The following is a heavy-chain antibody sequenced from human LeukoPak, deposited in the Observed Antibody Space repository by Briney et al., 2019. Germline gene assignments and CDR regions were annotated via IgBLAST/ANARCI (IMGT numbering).Heavy chain of an antibody. CDR2: INHSGST. J-gene: IGHJ4*02. V-gene: IGHV4-34*01. D-gene: IGHD2-2*01. CDR3: ALPGYQTPLRY. Sequence: SETLSLTCAVSGGSISSGGYSWSWIRQPPGKGLEWIGEINHSGSTNYNPSLKSRVTISVDTSKNQFSLKLSSVTAADTAVYYCALPGYQTPLRYWGQGTLVTVSS. CDR1: GGSISSGGYS.